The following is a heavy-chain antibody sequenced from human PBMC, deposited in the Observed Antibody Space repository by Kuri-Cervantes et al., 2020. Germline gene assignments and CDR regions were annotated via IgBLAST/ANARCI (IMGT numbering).Heavy chain of an antibody. CDR2: IYHSGST. CDR3: ARGPDYDILTGYLRPHAFDI. CDR1: GGSISSSNW. Sequence: SETLSLTCAVSGGSISSSNWWSWVRQPPGKGLEWIGEIYHSGSTNYNPSLKSRVTISVDKSKNQFSLKLSSVTAAGTAVYYCARGPDYDILTGYLRPHAFDIWGQGTMVTVSS. V-gene: IGHV4-4*02. J-gene: IGHJ3*02. D-gene: IGHD3-9*01.